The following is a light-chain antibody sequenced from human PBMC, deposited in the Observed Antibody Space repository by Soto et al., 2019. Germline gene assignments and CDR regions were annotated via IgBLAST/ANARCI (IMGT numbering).Light chain of an antibody. J-gene: IGKJ1*01. Sequence: DIQMTQSPSTLSAYVGDRVTITCRASQSISSWLAWYQQKPGKAPKLLIYKASSLESGVPSRFSGSGSGTEFTLTISSLQPDDFATYSCQQYNSYSPTFGQGTKVEIK. V-gene: IGKV1-5*03. CDR2: KAS. CDR1: QSISSW. CDR3: QQYNSYSPT.